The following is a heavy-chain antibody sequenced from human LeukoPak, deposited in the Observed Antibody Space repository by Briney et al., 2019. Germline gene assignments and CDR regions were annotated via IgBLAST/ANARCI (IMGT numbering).Heavy chain of an antibody. CDR1: GGTFSSYA. CDR3: AREKVTTVTTDYYYGMDV. Sequence: ASVKVSCKASGGTFSSYAISWVRQAPGQGLEWMGRIIPILGIANYAQKFQGRVTITADKSTSTAYMELSSLRSEDTAVYYCAREKVTTVTTDYYYGMDVWGQGTTVTVSS. V-gene: IGHV1-69*04. D-gene: IGHD4-17*01. CDR2: IIPILGIA. J-gene: IGHJ6*02.